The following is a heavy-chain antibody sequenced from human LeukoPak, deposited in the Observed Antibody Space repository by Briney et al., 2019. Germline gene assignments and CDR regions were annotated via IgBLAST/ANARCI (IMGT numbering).Heavy chain of an antibody. J-gene: IGHJ4*02. CDR1: GFTFSSYA. CDR3: AKVLQTYGDFDY. D-gene: IGHD4-17*01. V-gene: IGHV3-23*01. CDR2: ISGSGGST. Sequence: GSLRPSFAASGFTFSSYAMSWVRQAPGKGLEWVSAISGSGGSTYYADSVKGRFTISRDNSKNTLYLQMNSLRAEDTAVYYCAKVLQTYGDFDYWGQGTLVTVSS.